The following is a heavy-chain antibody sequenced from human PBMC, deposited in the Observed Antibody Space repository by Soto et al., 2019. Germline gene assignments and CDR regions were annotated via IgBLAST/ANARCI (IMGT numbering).Heavy chain of an antibody. V-gene: IGHV4-59*01. D-gene: IGHD1-26*01. CDR3: ARDLGRMRGRSWFDP. J-gene: IGHJ5*02. CDR1: GGSISSYY. Sequence: QVQLQESGPGLVKPSETLSLTCTVSGGSISSYYWSWIRQPPGKGLEWIGYIYYSGRTNYNPCLKGRVTIVVDTSKNQCSLKLTSVTAADTAVYYCARDLGRMRGRSWFDPWGQGTLVTVSS. CDR2: IYYSGRT.